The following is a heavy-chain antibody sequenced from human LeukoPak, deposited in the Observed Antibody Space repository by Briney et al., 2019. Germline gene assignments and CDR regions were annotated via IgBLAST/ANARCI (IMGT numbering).Heavy chain of an antibody. CDR3: ARDADPIVVVPAATLETGPLDP. J-gene: IGHJ5*02. CDR2: IIPIFGTA. CDR1: GYTFTAHF. Sequence: GASVKVSCKASGYTFTAHFIHWVRQAPGQGLEWMGGIIPIFGTANYAQKFQGRVTITTDESTSTAYMELSSLRSEDTAVYYCARDADPIVVVPAATLETGPLDPWGQGTLVTVSS. D-gene: IGHD2-2*01. V-gene: IGHV1-69*05.